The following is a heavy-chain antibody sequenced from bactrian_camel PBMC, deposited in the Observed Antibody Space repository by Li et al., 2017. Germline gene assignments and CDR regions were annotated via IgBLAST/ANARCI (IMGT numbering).Heavy chain of an antibody. CDR1: GITNRNC. CDR2: IDSDGET. V-gene: IGHV3S53*01. Sequence: HVQLVESGGGSVQAGGSLNLSCAASGITNRNCMGWFRQVSGKEREGVASIDSDGETTYADSVKGRFIISRDNAKNSVYLQMNSLKLEDTAMYYCAADFGPYCSGSYLARRANFEGQGTQVTVS. J-gene: IGHJ4*01. D-gene: IGHD2*01.